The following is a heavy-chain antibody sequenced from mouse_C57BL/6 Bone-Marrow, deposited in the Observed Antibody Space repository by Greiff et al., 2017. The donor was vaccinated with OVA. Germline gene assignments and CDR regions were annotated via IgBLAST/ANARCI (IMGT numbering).Heavy chain of an antibody. Sequence: QVQLQQPGAELVKPGASVKLSCKASGYTFTSYWMHWVKQRPGQGLEWIGMIHPNSGSTNYNEKFKSKATLTVDKSSSTAYMQRSSLTSEDSAVYYCAFYSSIGDFDDWGQGTTLTVSS. J-gene: IGHJ2*01. CDR2: IHPNSGST. D-gene: IGHD2-5*01. CDR3: AFYSSIGDFDD. CDR1: GYTFTSYW. V-gene: IGHV1-64*01.